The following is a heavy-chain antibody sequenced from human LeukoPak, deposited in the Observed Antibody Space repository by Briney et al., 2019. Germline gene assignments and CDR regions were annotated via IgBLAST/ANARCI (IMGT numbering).Heavy chain of an antibody. D-gene: IGHD6-13*01. CDR1: GYTFTSYG. CDR3: ARDRIAAAGGDAFDT. J-gene: IGHJ3*02. CDR2: ISTYNGNT. Sequence: ASVKVSCKASGYTFTSYGISWVRQAPGQGLEWMGWISTYNGNTNYAQKLQGRVTMTTDTSTSTAYMELRSLRSDDTAVYYCARDRIAAAGGDAFDTWGQGTMVTVSS. V-gene: IGHV1-18*01.